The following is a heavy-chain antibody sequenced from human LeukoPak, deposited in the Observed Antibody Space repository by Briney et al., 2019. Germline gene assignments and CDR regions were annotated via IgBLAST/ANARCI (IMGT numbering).Heavy chain of an antibody. CDR3: AREDIVATIFDY. Sequence: ASVKVSCKASGYTFGNYAIHWVRQAPGQRFEWMGWINVGNGHTKYSQEFQGRVTITRDTSASTAYMELSSLRSEDMAVYYCAREDIVATIFDYWGQGTLVTVSS. D-gene: IGHD5-12*01. J-gene: IGHJ4*02. CDR2: INVGNGHT. CDR1: GYTFGNYA. V-gene: IGHV1-3*03.